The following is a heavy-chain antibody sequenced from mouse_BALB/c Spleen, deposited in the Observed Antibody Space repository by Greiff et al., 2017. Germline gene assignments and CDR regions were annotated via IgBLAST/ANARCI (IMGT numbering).Heavy chain of an antibody. D-gene: IGHD1-1*01. V-gene: IGHV1-4*01. CDR2: INPSSGYT. Sequence: QVQLQQSGAELARPGASVKMSCKASGYTFTSYTMHWVKQRPGQGLEWIGYINPSSGYTNYNQKFKDKATLTADKSSSTAYMQLSSLTSEDSAVYYCARRAGTTVVADYAMDYWGQGTSVTVSS. CDR3: ARRAGTTVVADYAMDY. CDR1: GYTFTSYT. J-gene: IGHJ4*01.